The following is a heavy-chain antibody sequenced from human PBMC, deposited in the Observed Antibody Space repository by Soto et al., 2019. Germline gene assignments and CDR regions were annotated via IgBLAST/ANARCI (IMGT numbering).Heavy chain of an antibody. J-gene: IGHJ4*02. D-gene: IGHD6-19*01. V-gene: IGHV3-48*02. CDR3: AGGAVTGTSLFDY. CDR1: GFTLTTYS. CDR2: INKNGFTI. Sequence: GGSLRLSCAVSGFTLTTYSMNWFRQAPGKGLEWISFINKNGFTIYYADSVKGRFTISRDYAKNSLYLQMDSLRHEDTAVYYCAGGAVTGTSLFDYWGLGTLVTVSS.